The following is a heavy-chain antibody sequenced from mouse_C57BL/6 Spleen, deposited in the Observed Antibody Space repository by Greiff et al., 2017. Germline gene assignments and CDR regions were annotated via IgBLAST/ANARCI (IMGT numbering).Heavy chain of an antibody. Sequence: QVQLKQSGAELAKPGASVKLSCKASGYTFTSYWMHWVKQRPGQGLEWIGYINPSSGYTKYNQKFKDKATLTAAKSSRTAYMQLSRLTYEDSAVYYCASFSTGTNYFDYWGQGTTLTVSS. D-gene: IGHD2-14*01. V-gene: IGHV1-7*01. CDR3: ASFSTGTNYFDY. CDR2: INPSSGYT. J-gene: IGHJ2*01. CDR1: GYTFTSYW.